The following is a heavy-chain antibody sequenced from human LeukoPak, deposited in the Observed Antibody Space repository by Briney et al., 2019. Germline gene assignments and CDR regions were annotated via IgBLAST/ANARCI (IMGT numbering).Heavy chain of an antibody. J-gene: IGHJ6*03. Sequence: ASVKVSCKASGYTFTNHGIHWVRQAPGQGFEWMGWITPYNGYTNCALKFQDRVTMTTDTSTSTVYMELRSLISDDTAVYYCARGATKVTSVIHMDVWGKGTTVIVSS. D-gene: IGHD4-17*01. V-gene: IGHV1-18*01. CDR2: ITPYNGYT. CDR1: GYTFTNHG. CDR3: ARGATKVTSVIHMDV.